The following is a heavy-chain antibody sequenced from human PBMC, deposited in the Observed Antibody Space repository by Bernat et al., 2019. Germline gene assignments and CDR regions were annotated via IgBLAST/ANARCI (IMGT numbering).Heavy chain of an antibody. CDR3: AKDLAFAALYYYAVDV. CDR2: ISYDGSNK. CDR1: GFTFSSYA. J-gene: IGHJ6*02. D-gene: IGHD6-25*01. Sequence: QVQLVESGGGVVQPGRSLRLSCAASGFTFSSYAMHWVRQAPGKGLEWVAVISYDGSNKYYADSVKGRFTISRDNSKNTLYLQMNSLRAEDTAVYYCAKDLAFAALYYYAVDVWGQGTTVTVSS. V-gene: IGHV3-30-3*01.